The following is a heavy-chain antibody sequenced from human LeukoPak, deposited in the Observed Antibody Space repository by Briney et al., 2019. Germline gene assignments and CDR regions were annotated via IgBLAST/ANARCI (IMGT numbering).Heavy chain of an antibody. CDR2: IYTSGST. J-gene: IGHJ3*02. V-gene: IGHV4-4*07. CDR1: GGSISSYY. Sequence: PSETLSLTCTVSGGSISSYYWSWIRQPAGKGLEWIGRIYTSGSTNYNPSLKSRVTMSVDTSKNQFSLKLSSVTAADTAVYYCARDTYDSSGYYYGAQDDAFDIWGQGTMVTVSS. CDR3: ARDTYDSSGYYYGAQDDAFDI. D-gene: IGHD3-22*01.